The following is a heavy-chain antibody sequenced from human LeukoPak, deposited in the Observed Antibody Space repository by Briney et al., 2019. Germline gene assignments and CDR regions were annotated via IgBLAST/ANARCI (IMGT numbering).Heavy chain of an antibody. V-gene: IGHV4-59*01. CDR2: LYYSGTT. Sequence: SETLSLTCTVSCGSISHFYWRWIRQPPGKGLEGMVYLYYSGTTNYHPSLKSRVIITVDTSKKQFSLRLNSGSAADTAVYYWASLGGGGSPHGYWGQGTLVTVSS. D-gene: IGHD1-26*01. CDR3: ASLGGGGSPHGY. J-gene: IGHJ4*02. CDR1: CGSISHFY.